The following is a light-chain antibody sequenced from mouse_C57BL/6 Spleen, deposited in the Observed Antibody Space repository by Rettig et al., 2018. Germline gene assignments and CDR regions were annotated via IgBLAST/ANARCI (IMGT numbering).Light chain of an antibody. CDR3: QNGHSFPWT. Sequence: DIVMTQSPATLSVTPGDRVSLSCRASQSISDYLHWYQQKSHESRRLLIKYASQSISGIHSRFSGSGSGSDFTLSINSVEPEDVGVYYCQNGHSFPWTFGGGTKLEIK. CDR2: YAS. J-gene: IGKJ1*01. V-gene: IGKV5-39*01. CDR1: QSISDY.